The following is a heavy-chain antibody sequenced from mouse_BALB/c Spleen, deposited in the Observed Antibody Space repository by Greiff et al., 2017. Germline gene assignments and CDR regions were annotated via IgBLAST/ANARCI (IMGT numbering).Heavy chain of an antibody. CDR3: TSSSGYEAWFAY. Sequence: LKQPGSELVRPGASVKLSCKASGYTFTSYWMHWVKQRHGQGLEWIGNIYPGSGSTNYDEKFKSKGTLTVDTSSSTAYMHLSSLTSEDSAVYYCTSSSGYEAWFAYWGQGTLVTVSA. V-gene: IGHV1S22*01. CDR1: GYTFTSYW. D-gene: IGHD3-1*01. J-gene: IGHJ3*01. CDR2: IYPGSGST.